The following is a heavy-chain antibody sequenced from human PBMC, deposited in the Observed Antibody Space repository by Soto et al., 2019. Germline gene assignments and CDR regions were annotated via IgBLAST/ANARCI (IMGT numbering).Heavy chain of an antibody. CDR1: GFTFHNYA. Sequence: EVQLVESGGGLVQPGRSLRLSCAASGFTFHNYAMHWVRQAPGKGLEWVSGISWNSADIGYADSVKGRFTISRDNAKNSLYLHMISLRAEDTALYYCSRDPSGSGISAAGDWGQGTLVPVSS. CDR2: ISWNSADI. V-gene: IGHV3-9*01. CDR3: SRDPSGSGISAAGD. D-gene: IGHD6-13*01. J-gene: IGHJ4*02.